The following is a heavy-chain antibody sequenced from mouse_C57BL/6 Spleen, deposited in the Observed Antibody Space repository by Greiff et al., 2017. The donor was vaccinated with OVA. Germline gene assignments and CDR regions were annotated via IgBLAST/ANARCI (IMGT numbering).Heavy chain of an antibody. D-gene: IGHD2-5*01. Sequence: QVQLQQSGAELVMPGASVKLSCKASGYTFTSYWMHWVKQRPGQGLAWIGEIDPSDSYTNYNQKFKGKSTLTVDKSSSTAYMQLSSLTSEDSAVYYCARSGGSNYAAYWGQGTLVTVSA. CDR2: IDPSDSYT. J-gene: IGHJ3*01. V-gene: IGHV1-69*01. CDR1: GYTFTSYW. CDR3: ARSGGSNYAAY.